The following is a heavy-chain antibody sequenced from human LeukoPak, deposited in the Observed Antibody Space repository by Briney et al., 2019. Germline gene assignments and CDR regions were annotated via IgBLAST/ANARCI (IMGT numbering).Heavy chain of an antibody. Sequence: SESRFLTCTVSSGSISSYYWNWIRQPPGKGLEWIGSIYYSGSNNYNPSLKSRVTISVDTSKHQFSLKLSSVAAADTAVYYCARGADSSGYYSLCYFDYWGQGTLVTVSS. CDR1: SGSISSYY. D-gene: IGHD3-22*01. V-gene: IGHV4-59*01. J-gene: IGHJ4*02. CDR2: IYYSGSN. CDR3: ARGADSSGYYSLCYFDY.